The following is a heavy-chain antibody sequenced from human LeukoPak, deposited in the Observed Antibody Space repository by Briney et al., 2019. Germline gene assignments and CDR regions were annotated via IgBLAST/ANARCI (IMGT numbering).Heavy chain of an antibody. CDR2: IIPIFGTA. J-gene: IGHJ6*03. CDR1: GGTFSSYA. V-gene: IGHV1-69*06. Sequence: GASVKVSCKASGGTFSSYAISWVRQAPGQGLEWMGGIIPIFGTANYAQKFQGRVTITADKSTSTAYMELSSLRSEDTAVYYCAGGRYSPRLSPTMNYYYYYYVDVWGKGTAVTVSS. D-gene: IGHD5-18*01. CDR3: AGGRYSPRLSPTMNYYYYYYVDV.